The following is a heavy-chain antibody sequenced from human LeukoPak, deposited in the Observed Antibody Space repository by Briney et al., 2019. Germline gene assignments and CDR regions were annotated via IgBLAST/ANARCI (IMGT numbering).Heavy chain of an antibody. Sequence: PSETLSLTCTVSGGSISTYYWTWIRQPPGKGLEWIGYIYYSGSTNYNPSLRSRVTISVDTSKNQFSLTVSSVTAADTAVYYCARDLHTAMVTRVDYWGQGTLVTVSS. D-gene: IGHD5-18*01. V-gene: IGHV4-59*01. CDR2: IYYSGST. CDR1: GGSISTYY. J-gene: IGHJ4*02. CDR3: ARDLHTAMVTRVDY.